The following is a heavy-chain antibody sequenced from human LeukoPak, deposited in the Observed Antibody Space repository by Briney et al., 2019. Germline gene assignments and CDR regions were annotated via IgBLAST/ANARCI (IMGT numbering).Heavy chain of an antibody. CDR2: ISNSGSTM. Sequence: GGSLRLSCVASGFTFGSYEMNWVRQAPGKGLEWVSYISNSGSTMCYADSVKGRFTISRDNAKNSLYLQMNSLRAEDTAVYYCARDWRHRDYGSGSLDYWGQGALVTVSS. CDR1: GFTFGSYE. CDR3: ARDWRHRDYGSGSLDY. J-gene: IGHJ4*02. D-gene: IGHD3-10*01. V-gene: IGHV3-48*03.